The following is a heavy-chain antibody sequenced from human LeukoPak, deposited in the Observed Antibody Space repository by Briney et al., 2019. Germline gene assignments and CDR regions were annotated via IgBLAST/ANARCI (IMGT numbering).Heavy chain of an antibody. J-gene: IGHJ3*02. V-gene: IGHV4-34*01. D-gene: IGHD3-22*01. CDR2: INHSGST. Sequence: PSETLSLTCAVYGGSFSGYYWSWIRQPPGKGLEWIGEINHSGSTNYNPSLNSRVTISVDTSKNQFSLKLSSVTAADTAVYYCASNYYDSSGYSIWGQGTMVTVSS. CDR1: GGSFSGYY. CDR3: ASNYYDSSGYSI.